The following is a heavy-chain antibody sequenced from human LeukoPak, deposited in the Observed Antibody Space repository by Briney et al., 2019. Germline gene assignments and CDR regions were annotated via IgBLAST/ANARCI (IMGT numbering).Heavy chain of an antibody. D-gene: IGHD1-20*01. J-gene: IGHJ4*02. CDR3: ARVGDNWNYLDY. Sequence: GGSLRLSCAASGFTFSSYGMHWVRQAPGKGLEWVAFIRYDGSNKYYADSVKGRFTISRDNSKNTLYLQMNSLRAEDTAVYYCARVGDNWNYLDYWGQGTLVTVSS. CDR2: IRYDGSNK. CDR1: GFTFSSYG. V-gene: IGHV3-30*02.